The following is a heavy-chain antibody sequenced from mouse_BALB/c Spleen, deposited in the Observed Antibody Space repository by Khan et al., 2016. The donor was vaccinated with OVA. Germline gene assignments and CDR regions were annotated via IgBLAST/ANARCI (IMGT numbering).Heavy chain of an antibody. V-gene: IGHV1S81*02. CDR2: INPSNGGT. J-gene: IGHJ3*01. CDR1: GYTFTSYY. D-gene: IGHD2-4*01. Sequence: QVQLKESGAELVKPGASVKLSCKASGYTFTSYYMYWVKQRPGQGLEWIGGINPSNGGTNFNEKFKSKATLTVDKSSSTAYMQLSSLTSEDSAVYYCTRGGAWATMISWCAYWGQGTLVTVSA. CDR3: TRGGAWATMISWCAY.